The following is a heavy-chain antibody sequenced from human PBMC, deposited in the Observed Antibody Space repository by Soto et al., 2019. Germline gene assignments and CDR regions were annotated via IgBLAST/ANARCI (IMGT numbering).Heavy chain of an antibody. CDR3: ARHSGPYGSGSYYSYLDH. J-gene: IGHJ5*02. Sequence: EVQLLESGRGLVQRGGSLRLSCAASGFTFTNYAMSWVRQAPGKGLEWVSGISGGGGNTYYADSVKGRFTISRDNSKNPLYLQMNSLRPEATAVYYCARHSGPYGSGSYYSYLDHWGQGTLVTVSS. V-gene: IGHV3-23*01. CDR1: GFTFTNYA. D-gene: IGHD3-10*01. CDR2: ISGGGGNT.